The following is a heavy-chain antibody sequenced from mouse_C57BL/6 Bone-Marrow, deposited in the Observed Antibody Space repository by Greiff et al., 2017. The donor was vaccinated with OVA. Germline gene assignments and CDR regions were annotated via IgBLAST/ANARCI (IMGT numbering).Heavy chain of an antibody. CDR1: GYTFTSYW. CDR3: ARFPIYYDYPYYYAMDY. V-gene: IGHV1-64*01. CDR2: IHPNSGST. J-gene: IGHJ4*01. D-gene: IGHD2-4*01. Sequence: QVQLQQPGAELVKPGASVKLSCKASGYTFTSYWMHWVKQRPGQGLEWIGMIHPNSGSTNYNEKFKSKATLTVDKSSSTAYMQLSSLTSEDSAVYYCARFPIYYDYPYYYAMDYWGKGTSVTVSS.